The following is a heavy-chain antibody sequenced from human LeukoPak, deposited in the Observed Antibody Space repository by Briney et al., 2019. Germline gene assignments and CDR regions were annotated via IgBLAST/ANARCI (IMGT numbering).Heavy chain of an antibody. CDR2: IRYDGSNK. Sequence: PGGSLRLFCAASGFTFSSYGLHWVRQAPGKGLEGVAFIRYDGSNKYYADSVKGRFTISRHNSKNTLYLQMNSLRAEDTAVYYCAKEAEGGPLYSPWNWFDPWGQGTLVTVSS. V-gene: IGHV3-30*02. D-gene: IGHD4-11*01. J-gene: IGHJ5*02. CDR1: GFTFSSYG. CDR3: AKEAEGGPLYSPWNWFDP.